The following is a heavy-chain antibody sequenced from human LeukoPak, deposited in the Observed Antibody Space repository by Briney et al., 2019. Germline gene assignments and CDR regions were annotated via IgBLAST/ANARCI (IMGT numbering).Heavy chain of an antibody. V-gene: IGHV3-48*01. CDR2: ISSSSSTI. J-gene: IGHJ4*02. CDR3: ARDTYIVGPSTSVRYFDY. D-gene: IGHD1-26*01. Sequence: GGSLRLSCAASGFTFSSYSVNWVRQAPGKGLEWVSYISSSSSTIYYADSVKGRFTISRDNAKNSLYLQMNSLRGEDTAVYYCARDTYIVGPSTSVRYFDYWGQGTLVTVSS. CDR1: GFTFSSYS.